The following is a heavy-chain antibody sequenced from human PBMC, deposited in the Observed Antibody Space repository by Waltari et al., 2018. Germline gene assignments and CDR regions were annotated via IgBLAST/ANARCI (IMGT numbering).Heavy chain of an antibody. CDR3: AREGGQGYCSGGACSLDY. CDR2: IYKNENI. J-gene: IGHJ4*02. V-gene: IGHV3-53*01. D-gene: IGHD2-15*01. CDR1: GFTVTDYY. Sequence: EVQLVESGGGLIQPGGSLRLSCAASGFTVTDYYMSWVRQAPGKGLEWVSVIYKNENIFYADSVKGRFTISRDSSKNTLFLQMNSLRAEDTAVYYCAREGGQGYCSGGACSLDYWGQGTLVTVSS.